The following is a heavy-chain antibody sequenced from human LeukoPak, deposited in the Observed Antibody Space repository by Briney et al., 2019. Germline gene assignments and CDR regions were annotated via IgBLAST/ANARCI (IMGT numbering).Heavy chain of an antibody. Sequence: GGSLRLSCAASGFTFNKSPMNWVRQAPGKGLEWISDIRDDSDGTTYADSVKGRFTISRDNAKNSLYLQINSLRAEDTAVYYCVKDLNWAFDYWGQGTLVTVSS. CDR3: VKDLNWAFDY. D-gene: IGHD3-16*01. CDR1: GFTFNKSP. J-gene: IGHJ4*02. V-gene: IGHV3-48*01. CDR2: IRDDSDGT.